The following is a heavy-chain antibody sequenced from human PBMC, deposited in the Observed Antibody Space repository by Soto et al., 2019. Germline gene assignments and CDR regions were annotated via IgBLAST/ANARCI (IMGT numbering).Heavy chain of an antibody. Sequence: QLHLVQSGAVVKKPGASVTVSCSASGYPVTAYYMHWVRQAPGRGLEWMGGINPATGAAKYTQTFQGRVTMTRDTSTSTVFMELSGLTSEDTAVFYCARRGGLGVAGSAAFDMWGQGTLVTVSS. J-gene: IGHJ3*02. D-gene: IGHD3-3*01. V-gene: IGHV1-2*02. CDR1: GYPVTAYY. CDR2: INPATGAA. CDR3: ARRGGLGVAGSAAFDM.